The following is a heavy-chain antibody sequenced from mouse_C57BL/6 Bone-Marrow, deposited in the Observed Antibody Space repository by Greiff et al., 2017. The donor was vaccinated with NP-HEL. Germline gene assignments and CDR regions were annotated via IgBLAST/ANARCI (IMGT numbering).Heavy chain of an antibody. CDR2: IYPRSGNT. CDR1: GYTFTSYG. J-gene: IGHJ1*03. D-gene: IGHD1-1*01. CDR3: ARRRGTTVVANWYVDV. V-gene: IGHV1-81*01. Sequence: QVQLQQSGAELARPGASVKLSCKASGYTFTSYGISWVKQRTGQGLEWIGEIYPRSGNTYYNEKFKGKATLTADKSSSTAYMELRSLTSEDSAVYFCARRRGTTVVANWYVDVWGTGTTVTVSS.